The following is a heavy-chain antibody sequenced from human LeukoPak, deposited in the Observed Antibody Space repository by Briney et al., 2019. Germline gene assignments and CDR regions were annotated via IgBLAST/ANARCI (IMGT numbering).Heavy chain of an antibody. Sequence: GGSLRLSCAASGFTFTSYWMHWARQAPGKGLVWVSRVDGDGSTTTYADSVKGRFTISRDNAKNTLYLQMNSLRAEDTAVYYCARPQHGDLYAFDIWGQGTMVTVSS. D-gene: IGHD4-17*01. V-gene: IGHV3-74*01. CDR2: VDGDGSTT. CDR1: GFTFTSYW. CDR3: ARPQHGDLYAFDI. J-gene: IGHJ3*02.